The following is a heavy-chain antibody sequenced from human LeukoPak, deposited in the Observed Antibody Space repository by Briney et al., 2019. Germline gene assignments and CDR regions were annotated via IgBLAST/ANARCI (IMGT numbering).Heavy chain of an antibody. CDR2: IRFDGRNK. V-gene: IGHV3-30*02. D-gene: IGHD4-17*01. Sequence: SGGSLRLSCAASAFTFSNYGMHWVRQAPGKGLEWVAFIRFDGRNKYYADSVKGRFTISRDNSKDTLYLQMNSLRAEDTALYYCAKAFDYGDYYAFDIWGQGTMVTVSS. CDR1: AFTFSNYG. J-gene: IGHJ3*02. CDR3: AKAFDYGDYYAFDI.